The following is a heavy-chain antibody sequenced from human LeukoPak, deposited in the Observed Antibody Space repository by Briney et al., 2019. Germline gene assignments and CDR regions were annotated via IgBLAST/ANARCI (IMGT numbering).Heavy chain of an antibody. Sequence: GGSLRLSCAASGFTFSSYGMHWVRQAPGKGLEWVAVISYDGSNKYYADSVKGRFTISRDNSKNTLYLQMNSLRAEDTAVYYCAKWNVGTAMVRGFDYWGQGTLVTVSS. CDR3: AKWNVGTAMVRGFDY. V-gene: IGHV3-30*18. D-gene: IGHD5-18*01. J-gene: IGHJ4*02. CDR2: ISYDGSNK. CDR1: GFTFSSYG.